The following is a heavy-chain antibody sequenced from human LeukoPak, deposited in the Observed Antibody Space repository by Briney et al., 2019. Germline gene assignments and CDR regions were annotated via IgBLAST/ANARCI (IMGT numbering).Heavy chain of an antibody. Sequence: GGSLRLSCAASGFTFSDYWMSWVRQAPGKGLEWVGNIQEDGSAQYYVDSVKGRFTISRDNAKNSLYLQMNSLRVDDTAVYYCARVAYGDRYWGQGTLVTVSS. CDR2: IQEDGSAQ. CDR1: GFTFSDYW. J-gene: IGHJ4*02. D-gene: IGHD4-17*01. V-gene: IGHV3-7*01. CDR3: ARVAYGDRY.